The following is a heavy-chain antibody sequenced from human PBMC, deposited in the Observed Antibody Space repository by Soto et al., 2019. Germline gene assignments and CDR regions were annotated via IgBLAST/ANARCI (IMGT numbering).Heavy chain of an antibody. V-gene: IGHV4-34*01. CDR1: GGSFSGYY. J-gene: IGHJ6*02. Sequence: QGQLQQWGAGLLKPSETLSLTCAVYGGSFSGYYWSWIRQPPGKGLEWIGEINHSGSTNYNPSLKSRVTISVDQSKNKFSLKLISGTASDTAVYYCARARIQLYYYYGMYVWGHGTTVTVAS. CDR2: INHSGST. D-gene: IGHD5-18*01. CDR3: ARARIQLYYYYGMYV.